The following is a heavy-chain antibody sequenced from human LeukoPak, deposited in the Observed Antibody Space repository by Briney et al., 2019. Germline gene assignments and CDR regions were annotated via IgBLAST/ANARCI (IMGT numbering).Heavy chain of an antibody. CDR3: ARLGSRHGYNWGDL. D-gene: IGHD5-24*01. V-gene: IGHV5-51*01. Sequence: GESLKISCNSSGHIYTSYWIGWVRQMPGKGLECSPSFQGQVTISADKSISTAYLQWSSLKASDTAMYYCARLGSRHGYNWGDLWGQGTLVSVSS. J-gene: IGHJ5*02. CDR1: GHIYTSYW.